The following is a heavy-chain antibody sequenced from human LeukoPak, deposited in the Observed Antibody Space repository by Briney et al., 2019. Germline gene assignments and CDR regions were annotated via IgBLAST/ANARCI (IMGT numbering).Heavy chain of an antibody. CDR3: ASSVVVTAPFDY. D-gene: IGHD2-21*02. Sequence: SVKVSCKASVGTFSSYAISWVRQAPGQGLEWMGGIIPIFGTANYAQKFQGRVTITADKSTSTSYMELSSLRSEDSAVDYCASSVVVTAPFDYWGQGTLVTVSS. CDR1: VGTFSSYA. V-gene: IGHV1-69*06. CDR2: IIPIFGTA. J-gene: IGHJ4*02.